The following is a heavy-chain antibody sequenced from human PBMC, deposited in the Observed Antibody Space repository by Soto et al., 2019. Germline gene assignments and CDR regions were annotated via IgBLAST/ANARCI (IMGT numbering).Heavy chain of an antibody. CDR3: ATDGPWGVEATSPQCLDH. D-gene: IGHD1-26*01. J-gene: IGHJ4*02. CDR2: IWSDGSKK. V-gene: IGHV3-33*01. Sequence: QAPGKGLEWVAMIWSDGSKKYYGDSVKGRFTISRDDSKNTMYLQMNSLRVEDTAMYYCATDGPWGVEATSPQCLDHWGQGTLVTVYS.